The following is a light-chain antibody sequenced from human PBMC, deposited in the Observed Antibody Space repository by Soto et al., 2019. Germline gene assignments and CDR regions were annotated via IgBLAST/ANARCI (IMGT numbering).Light chain of an antibody. V-gene: IGKV3-11*01. CDR3: QQRSNWPPLT. Sequence: EIVLTQSPASLSLSVGERATLSCRASQSVTSYLAWYQKKPGQAPRLLIYDASNRAAGVPARFSGSGSVTDFTLTISSLEPEDFAVYYCQQRSNWPPLTCGGGTKVEI. CDR2: DAS. CDR1: QSVTSY. J-gene: IGKJ4*01.